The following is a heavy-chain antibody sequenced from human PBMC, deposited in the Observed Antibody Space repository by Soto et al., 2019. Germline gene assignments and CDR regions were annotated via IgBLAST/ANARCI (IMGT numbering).Heavy chain of an antibody. V-gene: IGHV1-69*13. D-gene: IGHD3-3*01. Sequence: SVKVSCKASGGTFSSYAISWVRQAPGQGLEWMGGIIPIFGTANYAQKFQGRATITADESTSTAYMELSSLRSEDTAVYYCARDAPNGYDFWSGYYSYYYYGMDVWGQGTTVTVSS. CDR3: ARDAPNGYDFWSGYYSYYYYGMDV. J-gene: IGHJ6*02. CDR1: GGTFSSYA. CDR2: IIPIFGTA.